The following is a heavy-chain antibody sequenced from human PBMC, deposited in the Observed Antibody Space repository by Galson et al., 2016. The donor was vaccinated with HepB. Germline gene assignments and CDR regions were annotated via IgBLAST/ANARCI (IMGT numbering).Heavy chain of an antibody. CDR3: ARRAGDIVGAVYYFDY. Sequence: QSGAEVKKPGESLKISCKGSGYSFTSYWIGWVRQMPGKGLEWMGIIYPGDSDTRYSPSFQGQVTISADKSISTAYLQWSSLKASDTAMYYCARRAGDIVGAVYYFDYWGQGTLVTVSS. J-gene: IGHJ4*02. D-gene: IGHD1-26*01. V-gene: IGHV5-51*01. CDR1: GYSFTSYW. CDR2: IYPGDSDT.